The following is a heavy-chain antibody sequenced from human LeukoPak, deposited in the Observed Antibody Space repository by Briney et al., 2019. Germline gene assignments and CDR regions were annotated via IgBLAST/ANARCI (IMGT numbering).Heavy chain of an antibody. V-gene: IGHV1-8*01. CDR1: GYTFTSYD. J-gene: IGHJ3*02. CDR2: MYPNSGNT. CDR3: ATGYYYDSSGLDAFDI. D-gene: IGHD3-22*01. Sequence: ASVKVSCKASGYTFTSYDINWVRQATGQGLEWMGWMYPNSGNTGYAQKFQGRVTMTRNTSISTAYMELSSLRSEDTAVYYCATGYYYDSSGLDAFDIWGQGTMVTVSS.